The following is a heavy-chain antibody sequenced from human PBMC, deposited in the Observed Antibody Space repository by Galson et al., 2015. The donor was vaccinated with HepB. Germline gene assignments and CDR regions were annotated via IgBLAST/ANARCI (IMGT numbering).Heavy chain of an antibody. CDR2: IYTSGST. V-gene: IGHV4-61*02. J-gene: IGHJ3*02. CDR1: GGSISSGSYY. D-gene: IGHD6-19*01. CDR3: ARGGLQWRAFDI. Sequence: TLSLTCTVSGGSISSGSYYWSWIRQPAGKGLEWIGRIYTSGSTNYNPSLKSRVTMSVDTSKNQFSLKLSSVTAADTAVYYCARGGLQWRAFDIWGQGTMVTVSS.